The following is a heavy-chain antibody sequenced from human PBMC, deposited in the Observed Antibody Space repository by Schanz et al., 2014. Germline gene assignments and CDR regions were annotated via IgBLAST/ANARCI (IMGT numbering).Heavy chain of an antibody. CDR3: AKDRSWDYDSSGYFDY. Sequence: VQVVQSGGGLVKPGGSLRLSCAASGFSFSDHAMDWVRQAPGKGLEWLSVISASGGDTYYADSVKGRFTISRDNSKNTLYLQMNSLRAEDTAVYYCAKDRSWDYDSSGYFDYWGQGTLVTVSS. V-gene: IGHV3-23*04. J-gene: IGHJ4*02. D-gene: IGHD3-22*01. CDR1: GFSFSDHA. CDR2: ISASGGDT.